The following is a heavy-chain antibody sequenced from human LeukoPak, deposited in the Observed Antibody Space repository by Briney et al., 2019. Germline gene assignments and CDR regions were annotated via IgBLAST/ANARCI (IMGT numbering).Heavy chain of an antibody. CDR3: AREFRSGYNSRWFDY. D-gene: IGHD6-19*01. J-gene: IGHJ5*01. Sequence: GGSLRLSCAASGFTFDDYGMSWVRQAPGKGLEWVSSITWNGGSTGYADSVKGRFTISRDNAKNSLYLQMNSLRVEDTAVYYCAREFRSGYNSRWFDYWGQGTLVTVSS. CDR2: ITWNGGST. V-gene: IGHV3-20*04. CDR1: GFTFDDYG.